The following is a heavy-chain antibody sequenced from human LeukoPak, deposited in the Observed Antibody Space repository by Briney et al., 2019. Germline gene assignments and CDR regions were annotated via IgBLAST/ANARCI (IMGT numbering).Heavy chain of an antibody. J-gene: IGHJ4*02. V-gene: IGHV3-33*01. CDR1: GFIFRNYG. Sequence: GGSLRLSCAASGFIFRNYGMHWVRQAPGKGLEWVAVIWYDGSNKYYADSVKGRFTITRDNARNTLYLQMNSLRAEDTAVYYCAGDRRSRLYEFWGQGTLVIVSS. D-gene: IGHD6-13*01. CDR2: IWYDGSNK. CDR3: AGDRRSRLYEF.